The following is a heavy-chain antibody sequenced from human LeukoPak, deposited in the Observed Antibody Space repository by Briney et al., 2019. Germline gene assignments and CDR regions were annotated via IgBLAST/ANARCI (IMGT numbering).Heavy chain of an antibody. CDR3: ARDGYSSSWSHAFDI. J-gene: IGHJ3*02. D-gene: IGHD6-13*01. CDR1: GYTFTSYA. CDR2: INTNTGNP. V-gene: IGHV7-4-1*02. Sequence: ASVKVSCKASGYTFTSYAMNWVRQAPGQGLEWMGWINTNTGNPTYAQGFTGRFVFSLDTSVSTAYLQISSLKAEDTAVYYCARDGYSSSWSHAFDIWGQGQWSPSLQ.